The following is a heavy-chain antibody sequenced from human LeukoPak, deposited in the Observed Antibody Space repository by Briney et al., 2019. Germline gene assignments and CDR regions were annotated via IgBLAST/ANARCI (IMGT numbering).Heavy chain of an antibody. CDR2: ISYDGSNK. V-gene: IGHV3-30*18. CDR1: GFNFSSYG. D-gene: IGHD3-22*01. J-gene: IGHJ4*02. Sequence: PGRSLRLSCAASGFNFSSYGMHWVRQAPAKGLEWVAVISYDGSNKVYADSLKGRFNLPRDNSKSTLYLHMNSLRAEHTAVYYGAKGRYYDSRGYYSLDYFDYWGQGTLVTVSS. CDR3: AKGRYYDSRGYYSLDYFDY.